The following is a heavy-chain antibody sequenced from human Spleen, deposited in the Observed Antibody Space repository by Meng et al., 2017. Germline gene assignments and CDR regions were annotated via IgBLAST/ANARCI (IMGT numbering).Heavy chain of an antibody. D-gene: IGHD3-22*01. J-gene: IGHJ4*02. Sequence: GESLKISCVASGFTFSSYEMNWVRQAPGKGLECVSVISGSGGSTYHADSVKGRFTISRDNAKNSLYLQMNSLRAEDTALYYCATLYYDTGGYYGGFDYWGQGTLVTVSS. CDR2: ISGSGGST. V-gene: IGHV3-23*01. CDR3: ATLYYDTGGYYGGFDY. CDR1: GFTFSSYE.